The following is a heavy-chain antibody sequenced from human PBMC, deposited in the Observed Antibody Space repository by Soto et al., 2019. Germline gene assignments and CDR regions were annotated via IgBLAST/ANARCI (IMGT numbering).Heavy chain of an antibody. J-gene: IGHJ4*02. V-gene: IGHV3-23*01. CDR1: GFTFSNYA. CDR3: AKDQLEVGSAADS. D-gene: IGHD1-1*01. Sequence: EVELLESGGDLVQPGGSLRLSCAASGFTFSNYAMTWVRQAPGKGLEWVSTISGGGINTYYADSVKGRFTISRDSSKNTLSLQMNSLRAEDTALYYCAKDQLEVGSAADSWGQGTLVTVSS. CDR2: ISGGGINT.